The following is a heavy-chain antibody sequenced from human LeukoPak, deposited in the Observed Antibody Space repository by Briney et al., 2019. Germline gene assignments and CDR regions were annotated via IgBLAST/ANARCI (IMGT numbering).Heavy chain of an antibody. Sequence: SETLSLTCAVYGESFSGYYWSWIRQPPGKGLEWLGEINHSGSTNYNPSLKSRVTISVDTSKNQFSLKLSSVTAADTAVYYCASTLFGGGYCSSTSCYGDDAFDIWGQGTMVTVSS. CDR3: ASTLFGGGYCSSTSCYGDDAFDI. D-gene: IGHD2-2*01. J-gene: IGHJ3*02. CDR2: INHSGST. V-gene: IGHV4-34*01. CDR1: GESFSGYY.